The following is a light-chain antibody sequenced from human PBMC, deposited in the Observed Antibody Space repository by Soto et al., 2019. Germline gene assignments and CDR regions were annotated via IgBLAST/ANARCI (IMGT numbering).Light chain of an antibody. CDR2: EVI. CDR1: NIDIGDYNS. V-gene: IGLV2-8*01. CDR3: TSYAAGDNYV. Sequence: VLTPPPPPAGSPGQSVTISFTGTNIDIGDYNSVSWYQQHPAKAPKLIIYEVIKRPSGVPGRFSGSKSGNTASLTVSWLQAEDEADYYCTSYAAGDNYVFGTGTKVTVL. J-gene: IGLJ1*01.